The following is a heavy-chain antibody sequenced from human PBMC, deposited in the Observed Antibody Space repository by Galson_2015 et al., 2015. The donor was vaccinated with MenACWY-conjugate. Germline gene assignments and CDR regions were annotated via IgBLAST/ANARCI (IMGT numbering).Heavy chain of an antibody. D-gene: IGHD3-10*01. CDR1: DDRFTSYG. CDR3: ARDRDVNYLPHNVMVRGEAMDV. Sequence: SVKVSCKASDDRFTSYGISWVRQAPGQGLEWMGWISGYNGDTHYAQKFEGRVTMTTDTSTSTAYMELRSLRSGDTAVYYCARDRDVNYLPHNVMVRGEAMDVWGQGTTVTVSS. V-gene: IGHV1-18*01. J-gene: IGHJ6*02. CDR2: ISGYNGDT.